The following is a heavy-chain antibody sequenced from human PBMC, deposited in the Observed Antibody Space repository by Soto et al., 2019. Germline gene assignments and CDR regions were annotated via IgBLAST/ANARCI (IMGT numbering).Heavy chain of an antibody. D-gene: IGHD3-3*01. Sequence: EVQLVESGGGLVKPGGSLRLSCAASGFTFSSYSMNWVRQALGKGLEWVSSISSSSSYIYYADSVKGRFTISRDNAKNSLYLQMNSLRDEDTAVYYCARVTMATFAFDIWGQGTMVTVSS. CDR2: ISSSSSYI. V-gene: IGHV3-21*01. J-gene: IGHJ3*02. CDR1: GFTFSSYS. CDR3: ARVTMATFAFDI.